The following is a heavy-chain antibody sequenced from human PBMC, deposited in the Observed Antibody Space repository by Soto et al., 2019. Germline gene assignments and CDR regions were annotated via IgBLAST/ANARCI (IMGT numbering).Heavy chain of an antibody. CDR1: GYSFTSYW. Sequence: GESLKISCKGSGYSFTSYWIGWVRQMPGKGLEWMGIIYPGDSDTRYSPSFQGQVTISADKSISTAYLQWSSLKASDTAMYYCARQSYSGYGYYYYYMDVWGKGTTVTVSS. V-gene: IGHV5-51*01. D-gene: IGHD5-12*01. CDR2: IYPGDSDT. J-gene: IGHJ6*03. CDR3: ARQSYSGYGYYYYYMDV.